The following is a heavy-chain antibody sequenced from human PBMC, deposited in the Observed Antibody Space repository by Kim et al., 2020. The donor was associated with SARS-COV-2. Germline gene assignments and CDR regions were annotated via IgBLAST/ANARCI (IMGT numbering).Heavy chain of an antibody. CDR1: GFTFSSYS. CDR3: ARGSVITPTHDAFDI. CDR2: ISSSSSYI. D-gene: IGHD3-3*01. Sequence: GGSLRLSCAASGFTFSSYSMNWVRQAPGKGLEWVSSISSSSSYIYYADSVKGRFTISRDNAKNSLYLQMNSLRAEDTAVYYCARGSVITPTHDAFDIWGQGTMVTVSS. J-gene: IGHJ3*02. V-gene: IGHV3-21*01.